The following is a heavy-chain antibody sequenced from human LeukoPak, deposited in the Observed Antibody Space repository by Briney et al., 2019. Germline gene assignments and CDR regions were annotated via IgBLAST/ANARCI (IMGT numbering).Heavy chain of an antibody. CDR1: GYTFTGYY. D-gene: IGHD5-12*01. CDR3: ARDFVGLGRGYSGYDPPTFDY. CDR2: INPNSGGT. V-gene: IGHV1-2*04. J-gene: IGHJ4*02. Sequence: GASVKVSCKASGYTFTGYYMHWVRQAPGQGLEWMGWINPNSGGTNYAQKFQGWVTMTRDTSISTAYMELSSLRSEDTAVYYCARDFVGLGRGYSGYDPPTFDYWGQGTLVTVSS.